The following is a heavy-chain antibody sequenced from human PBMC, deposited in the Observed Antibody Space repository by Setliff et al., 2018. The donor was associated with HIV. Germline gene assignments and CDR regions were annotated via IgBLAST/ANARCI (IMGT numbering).Heavy chain of an antibody. CDR3: ARGQFRLRPDSLDL. CDR1: GFPFSVHG. CDR2: IWYDGGTK. J-gene: IGHJ3*01. Sequence: GGSLRLSCEASGFPFSVHGMHWVRQSPGKGLEWLAVIWYDGGTKYYADSLQGRFTISRDDSKNSVYLQMNTLGAEDTAVYYCARGQFRLRPDSLDLWGQGTLGTV. D-gene: IGHD2-21*01. V-gene: IGHV3-33*01.